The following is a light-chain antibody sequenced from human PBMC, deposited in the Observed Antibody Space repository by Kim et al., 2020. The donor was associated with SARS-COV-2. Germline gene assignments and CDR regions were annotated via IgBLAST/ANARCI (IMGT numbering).Light chain of an antibody. V-gene: IGKV4-1*01. CDR1: QSVLYSSDKRNY. Sequence: DIVMTQSPDSLTVSLGERATINCKSSQSVLYSSDKRNYLAWYQQKPGQPPKLLLYWASTRESGVPDRFSGSGSGTDFTLTISSLQAEDVAVYYCQQYYSNQPWTFGQGTKVDIK. CDR2: WAS. J-gene: IGKJ1*01. CDR3: QQYYSNQPWT.